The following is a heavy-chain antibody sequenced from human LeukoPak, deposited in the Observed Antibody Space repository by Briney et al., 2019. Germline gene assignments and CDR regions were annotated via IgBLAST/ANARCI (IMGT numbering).Heavy chain of an antibody. CDR1: GGTFSSYA. J-gene: IGHJ6*03. CDR2: IIPIFGTA. D-gene: IGHD3-3*01. V-gene: IGHV1-69*01. Sequence: GASVKVSCKASGGTFSSYAISWVRQAPGQGLEWMGGIIPIFGTANYAQKFQGRGTITADESTSTAYMELSSLRSEDTAVYYCARGRDATIFGVVNYYYYYMDVWGKGTTVTVSS. CDR3: ARGRDATIFGVVNYYYYYMDV.